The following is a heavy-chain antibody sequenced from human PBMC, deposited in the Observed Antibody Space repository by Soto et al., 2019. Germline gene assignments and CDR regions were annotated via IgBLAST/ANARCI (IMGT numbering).Heavy chain of an antibody. V-gene: IGHV3-48*03. CDR1: GFTFSTYH. CDR3: ARDGSTVTTNYHYAMDV. Sequence: PGGSLRLSCAASGFTFSTYHMNWVRQAPGKGLGWVSYIHSGGSRIYYADSVKGRFTISRHNAKNSLYLQMHSLRAEDTAVYYCARDGSTVTTNYHYAMDVWGQGTTVTVSS. D-gene: IGHD4-17*01. J-gene: IGHJ6*02. CDR2: IHSGGSRI.